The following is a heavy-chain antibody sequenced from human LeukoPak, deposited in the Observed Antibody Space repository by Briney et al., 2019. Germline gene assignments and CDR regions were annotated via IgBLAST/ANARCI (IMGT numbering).Heavy chain of an antibody. CDR1: GFTFSSYS. CDR2: ISGSGGST. CDR3: AKGARDSPRTAFDI. D-gene: IGHD3-22*01. J-gene: IGHJ3*02. V-gene: IGHV3-23*01. Sequence: PGGSLRLSCAAFGFTFSSYSMNWVRQAPGKGLEWVSAISGSGGSTYYADSVKGRFTISRDNSKNTLYLQMNSLRAEDTAVYYCAKGARDSPRTAFDIWGQGTMVTVSS.